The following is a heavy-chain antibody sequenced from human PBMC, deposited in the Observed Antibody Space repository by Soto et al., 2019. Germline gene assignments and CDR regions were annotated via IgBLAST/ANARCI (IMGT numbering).Heavy chain of an antibody. J-gene: IGHJ6*03. CDR1: GFTFSNYA. D-gene: IGHD3-9*01. V-gene: IGHV3-23*01. CDR3: AKPSDYDILTGFPHYYYMDV. Sequence: GGSLRLSCAASGFTFSNYAMSWVRQAPGKGLEWVSAISGSGGSTYYADSVKGRFTISRDNSKNTLYLQMNSLRAEDTAIYYCAKPSDYDILTGFPHYYYMDVWGKGTTVTVSS. CDR2: ISGSGGST.